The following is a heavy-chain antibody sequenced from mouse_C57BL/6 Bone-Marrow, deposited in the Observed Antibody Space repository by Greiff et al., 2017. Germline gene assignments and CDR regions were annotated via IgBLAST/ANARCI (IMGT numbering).Heavy chain of an antibody. Sequence: VQLQQSGPELVKPGASVKISCKASGYSFTGYYMNWVKQSPEKSLEWIGEINPSTGGTTYNQKFKAKATLTVDKSSSTAYMQLKSLTSEDSAVYYCARESYRLSFAYWGQGTLVTVSA. CDR3: ARESYRLSFAY. V-gene: IGHV1-42*01. J-gene: IGHJ3*01. CDR1: GYSFTGYY. D-gene: IGHD2-12*01. CDR2: INPSTGGT.